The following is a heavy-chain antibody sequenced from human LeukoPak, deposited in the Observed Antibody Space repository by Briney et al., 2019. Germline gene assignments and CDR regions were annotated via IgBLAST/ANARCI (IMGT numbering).Heavy chain of an antibody. CDR3: ARARERRPFDY. D-gene: IGHD1-26*01. CDR2: IYYSGST. Sequence: SETLSLTCTVSGGSISSGGYYWSWIRQHPGKGLEWIGYIYYSGSTYYNPSLKSRVTISVDTSKNQFSLKLSSVTAVDTAVYYCARARERRPFDYWGQGTLVTVSS. CDR1: GGSISSGGYY. V-gene: IGHV4-31*03. J-gene: IGHJ4*02.